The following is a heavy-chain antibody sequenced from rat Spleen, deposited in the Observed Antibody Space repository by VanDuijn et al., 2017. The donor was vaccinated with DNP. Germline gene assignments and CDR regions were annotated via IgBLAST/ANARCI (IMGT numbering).Heavy chain of an antibody. CDR3: ATLHTTGITPFDY. Sequence: EVQLVESGGGLVQRGRSLKLSCAASGVTFSDYNMAWVRQAPKKGLEWGATIIYDGSRTYYRHSVKVPFTISRENAKSTLYLQMDSLRSEDTATYYCATLHTTGITPFDYWGQGVMVTVSS. CDR2: IIYDGSRT. D-gene: IGHD1-9*01. V-gene: IGHV5S10*01. J-gene: IGHJ2*01. CDR1: GVTFSDYN.